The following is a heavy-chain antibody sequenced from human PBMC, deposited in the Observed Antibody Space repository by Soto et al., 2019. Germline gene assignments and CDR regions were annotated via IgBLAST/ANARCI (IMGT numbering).Heavy chain of an antibody. D-gene: IGHD3-9*01. CDR1: GDSIRSGNHY. CDR3: ASVDILTVYGCMDV. J-gene: IGHJ6*02. Sequence: SETLSLTCTVSGDSIRSGNHYWSWIRQPPGKGLEWIGYIYYSGSTYYSPSLKSRVTISVDTSKNLFSLKLNSVTAADTAVYYCASVDILTVYGCMDVWGQGTTVTVSS. CDR2: IYYSGST. V-gene: IGHV4-30-4*01.